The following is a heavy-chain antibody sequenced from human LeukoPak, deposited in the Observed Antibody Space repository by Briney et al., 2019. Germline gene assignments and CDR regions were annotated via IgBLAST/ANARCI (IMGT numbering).Heavy chain of an antibody. CDR3: ARGRLGWDDILNGYYREPRFYYYMDV. CDR2: INHSGST. CDR1: GGSFSGYY. D-gene: IGHD3-9*01. Sequence: SETLSLTCAVSGGSFSGYYWSWIRQPPGKGLEWMGEINHSGSTNYNPSIKSRVTISVDTSKNQFSLKLSSVTAADTAVYYCARGRLGWDDILNGYYREPRFYYYMDVWGKGTTVTLSS. J-gene: IGHJ6*03. V-gene: IGHV4-34*01.